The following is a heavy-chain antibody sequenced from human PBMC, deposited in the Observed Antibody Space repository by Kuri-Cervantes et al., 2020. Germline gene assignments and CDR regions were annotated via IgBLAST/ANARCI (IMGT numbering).Heavy chain of an antibody. CDR3: ARVPAYCSSTSCPRTSYMDV. Sequence: SETLSLTCAVYGGSFSGYYWSWIRQPPGKGLEWIGEINHSGSTNYNPSLKSRVTISVDTSKNQFSLKLSSVTAADTAVYYCARVPAYCSSTSCPRTSYMDVWGKGTTVTVSS. J-gene: IGHJ6*03. CDR1: GGSFSGYY. CDR2: INHSGST. V-gene: IGHV4-34*01. D-gene: IGHD2-2*01.